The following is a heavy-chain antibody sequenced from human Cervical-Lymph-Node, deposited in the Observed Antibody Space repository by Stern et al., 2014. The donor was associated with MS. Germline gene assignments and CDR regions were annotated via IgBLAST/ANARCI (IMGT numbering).Heavy chain of an antibody. CDR2: IIPIFGTA. V-gene: IGHV1-69*01. J-gene: IGHJ4*02. Sequence: MQLVESGAEVKKPGSSVKVSCKASGGTFSSYAISWVRQAPGQGLEWMGGIIPIFGTANYAQKFQGRVTISADESTSTAYMELSSLRSEDTAVYYCARTEYQLLNPLDYWGQGTLVTVSS. CDR3: ARTEYQLLNPLDY. CDR1: GGTFSSYA. D-gene: IGHD2-2*01.